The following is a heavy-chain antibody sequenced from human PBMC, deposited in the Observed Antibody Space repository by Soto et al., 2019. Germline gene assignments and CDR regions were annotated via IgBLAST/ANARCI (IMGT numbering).Heavy chain of an antibody. CDR2: INHSGST. CDR1: GGSFSGYY. J-gene: IGHJ4*02. D-gene: IGHD6-6*01. CDR3: ARGGIIAARSSYGF. V-gene: IGHV4-34*01. Sequence: QVQLQQWGAGLLKPSETLSLTCAVYGGSFSGYYWSWIRQPPGKGLEWIGEINHSGSTNYNPSLKSRVTISVDTPKNQFSLKLSSVTAADTAVYYCARGGIIAARSSYGFWGQGTLVTVSS.